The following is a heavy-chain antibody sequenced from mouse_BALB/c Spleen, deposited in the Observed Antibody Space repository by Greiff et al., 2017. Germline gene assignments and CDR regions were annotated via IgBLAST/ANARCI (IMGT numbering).Heavy chain of an antibody. Sequence: EVQVVESGGGLVKPGGSLKLSCAASGFAFSSYDMSWVRQTPEKRLEWVAYISSGGGSTYYPDTVKGRFTISRDNAKNTLYLQMSSLKSEDTAMYYCARQLVLDYWGQGTSVTVSS. CDR3: ARQLVLDY. J-gene: IGHJ4*01. CDR1: GFAFSSYD. CDR2: ISSGGGST. D-gene: IGHD2-10*02. V-gene: IGHV5-12-1*01.